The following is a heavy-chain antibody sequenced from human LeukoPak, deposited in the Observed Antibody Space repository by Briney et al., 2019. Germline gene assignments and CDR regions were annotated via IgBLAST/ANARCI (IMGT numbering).Heavy chain of an antibody. CDR3: ARTYCAEDCSIRYFDY. Sequence: ASVKVSCKASGYILSSYNMHWVRQAPGQGLEWLGIINPSGGDTKYAQKFQGRVTLTRDKSTSTVYMELSSLTSDDTAVYYCARTYCAEDCSIRYFDYWGQGTLVTVSS. V-gene: IGHV1-46*01. CDR2: INPSGGDT. D-gene: IGHD2-21*02. CDR1: GYILSSYN. J-gene: IGHJ4*02.